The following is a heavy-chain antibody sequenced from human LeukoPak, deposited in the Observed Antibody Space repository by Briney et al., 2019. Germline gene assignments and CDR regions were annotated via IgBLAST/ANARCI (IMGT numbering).Heavy chain of an antibody. CDR3: ARSFLGDWYFDL. D-gene: IGHD1-26*01. Sequence: PSETLSLTCTVSGGSISSYYWSWIRQPPGMGLEWIGCIYYSGSTNYYPSLKSRVTISVDTSKDQFSLRLTSVTAADTAVYYCARSFLGDWYFDLWGRGTLVTVSS. CDR1: GGSISSYY. J-gene: IGHJ2*01. V-gene: IGHV4-59*01. CDR2: IYYSGST.